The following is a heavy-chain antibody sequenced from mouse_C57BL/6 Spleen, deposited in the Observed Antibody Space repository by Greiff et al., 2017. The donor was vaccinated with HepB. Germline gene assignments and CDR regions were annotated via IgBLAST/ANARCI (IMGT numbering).Heavy chain of an antibody. CDR3: ARVSREGWFAY. CDR2: INYDGSST. V-gene: IGHV5-16*01. J-gene: IGHJ3*01. Sequence: DVHLVESEGGLVQPGSSMKLSCTASGFTFSDYYMAWVRQVPEKGLEWVANINYDGSSTYYLDSLKSRFIISRDNAKNILYLQMSSLKSEDTATYYCARVSREGWFAYWGQGTLVTVSA. CDR1: GFTFSDYY.